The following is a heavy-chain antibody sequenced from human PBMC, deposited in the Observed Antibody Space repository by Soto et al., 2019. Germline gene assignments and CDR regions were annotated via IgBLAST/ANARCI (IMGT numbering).Heavy chain of an antibody. D-gene: IGHD1-1*01. J-gene: IGHJ4*02. Sequence: QVLLVESGXGXVQXGXSLXXSXXASXSIXRXXXMXXVRXAPGKGLEWVAIIRFDGSNINYADFVMGRFTISRDNSKNTLYLEMNSLRVEDTAVYYCARDGVGTTAFWGYLDYWGQGTLVTVSS. CDR3: ARDGVGTTAFWGYLDY. CDR1: XSIXRXXX. CDR2: IRFDGSNI. V-gene: IGHV3-33*01.